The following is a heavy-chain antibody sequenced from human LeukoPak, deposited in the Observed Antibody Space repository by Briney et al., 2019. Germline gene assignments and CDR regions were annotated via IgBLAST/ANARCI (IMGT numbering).Heavy chain of an antibody. V-gene: IGHV4-31*03. CDR1: GGSISSGGYY. Sequence: PQTLSLTCTVSGGSISSGGYYWSWIRQHPGKGLEWIGYIYYSGSTYYNPSLKSRVTISVDTSKNQFSLKLSSVTAADTAVYYCARADYNDSSGYYSPLGYFDYWGQGTLVTVSS. CDR2: IYYSGST. CDR3: ARADYNDSSGYYSPLGYFDY. D-gene: IGHD3-22*01. J-gene: IGHJ4*02.